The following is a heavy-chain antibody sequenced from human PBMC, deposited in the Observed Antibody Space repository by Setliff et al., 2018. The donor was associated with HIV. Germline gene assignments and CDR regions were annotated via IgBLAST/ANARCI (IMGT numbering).Heavy chain of an antibody. V-gene: IGHV3-9*01. CDR1: GFTFDDYA. CDR2: ISWNSGSI. J-gene: IGHJ4*02. Sequence: QSGGSLRLSCAASGFTFDDYAMHWVRQAPGKGLEWVSGISWNSGSIGYPDSVKGRFTISRDNAKNSLYLQMNSLRAEDTALYYCATGPDAGYSFWGQGTLVTVSS. CDR3: ATGPDAGYSF. D-gene: IGHD5-12*01.